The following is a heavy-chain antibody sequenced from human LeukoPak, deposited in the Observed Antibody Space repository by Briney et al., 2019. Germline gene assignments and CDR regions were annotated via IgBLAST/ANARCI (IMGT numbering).Heavy chain of an antibody. CDR2: INPNSGDT. CDR1: GYTFTGYY. D-gene: IGHD5-18*01. Sequence: ASVKVSCKASGYTFTGYYMHWVRQAPGQGLEWMGWINPNSGDTNYAQKFQGRVTLTRDTSISTAYMELSRLRSDDTAVYYCARDPSSYTYGPSTFDYWGQGTLVTVSS. J-gene: IGHJ4*02. CDR3: ARDPSSYTYGPSTFDY. V-gene: IGHV1-2*02.